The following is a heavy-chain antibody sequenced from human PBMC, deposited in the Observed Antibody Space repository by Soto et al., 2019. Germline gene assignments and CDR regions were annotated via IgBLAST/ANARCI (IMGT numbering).Heavy chain of an antibody. J-gene: IGHJ4*02. V-gene: IGHV3-23*01. CDR3: ARYSGSDTTPGNYFDY. D-gene: IGHD1-26*01. CDR2: ISGSGGST. Sequence: EVQLLESGGGLVQPGGSLRLSCAASGFTFSSYAMSWVRQAPGKGLEWVSAISGSGGSTYYPDSVKGRFTISRDNSKNTLYLQMNSLRAEDTAVYYCARYSGSDTTPGNYFDYWGQVTLVTVS. CDR1: GFTFSSYA.